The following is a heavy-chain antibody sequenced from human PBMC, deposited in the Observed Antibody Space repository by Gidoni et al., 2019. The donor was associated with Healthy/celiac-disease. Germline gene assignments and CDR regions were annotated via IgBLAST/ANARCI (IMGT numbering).Heavy chain of an antibody. D-gene: IGHD3-22*01. CDR1: GFPFSSYA. CDR3: AKDYYDSSGLSDY. V-gene: IGHV3-23*01. Sequence: EVQLLESGGGLVQPGGSLRLSCAASGFPFSSYAMSWVRQAPGKGLEWVSAISGSGGSTYYADSVKGRFTISRDNSKNTLYLQMNSLRAEDTAVYYCAKDYYDSSGLSDYWGQGTLVTVSS. J-gene: IGHJ4*02. CDR2: ISGSGGST.